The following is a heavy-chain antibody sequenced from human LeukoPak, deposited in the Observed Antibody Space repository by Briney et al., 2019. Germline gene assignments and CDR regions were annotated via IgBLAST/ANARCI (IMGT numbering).Heavy chain of an antibody. CDR3: ARELKGYGYGLD. CDR2: INPNSGGT. D-gene: IGHD5-18*01. V-gene: IGHV1-2*02. J-gene: IGHJ4*02. Sequence: ASVKDSCKSSGYTFTGYYMHWVRQAPGQGLEWMGWINPNSGGTNYAQKFQGRVTMTRDTSISTAYMELSRLRSDDTAVYYCARELKGYGYGLDWGQGTLVTVSS. CDR1: GYTFTGYY.